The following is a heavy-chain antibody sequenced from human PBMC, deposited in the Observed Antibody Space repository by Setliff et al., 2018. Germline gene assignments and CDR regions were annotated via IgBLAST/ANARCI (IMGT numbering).Heavy chain of an antibody. D-gene: IGHD1-1*01. J-gene: IGHJ4*02. V-gene: IGHV4-39*01. CDR1: GGSIAGSTYY. CDR2: IYYSGNT. Sequence: SETLSLTCNVSGGSIAGSTYYWGWIRQPPGKGLEWIGRIYYSGNTYYNSSLRSRVTISVDTSKNQFSLKLRPVTAADTAVYYCARTGTYRYFDSWGQGTLVTVSS. CDR3: ARTGTYRYFDS.